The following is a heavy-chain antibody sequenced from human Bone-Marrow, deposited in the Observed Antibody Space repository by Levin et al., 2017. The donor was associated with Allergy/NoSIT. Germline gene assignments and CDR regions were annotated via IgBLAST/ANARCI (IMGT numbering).Heavy chain of an antibody. Sequence: PSETLSLTCSVSGGSISSVAYYWTWIRQHPGKGLEWIGYIYYSGSTDYNPSLKSRATISLDTSKSQFSVRLRSVTAADTAVYFCARMGRLREFDSWGQGTQVTVSP. D-gene: IGHD5-12*01. V-gene: IGHV4-31*03. CDR3: ARMGRLREFDS. CDR2: IYYSGST. J-gene: IGHJ4*02. CDR1: GGSISSVAYY.